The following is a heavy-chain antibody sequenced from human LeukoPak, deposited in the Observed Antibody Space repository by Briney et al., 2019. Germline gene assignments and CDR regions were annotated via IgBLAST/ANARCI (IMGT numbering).Heavy chain of an antibody. D-gene: IGHD2/OR15-2a*01. CDR1: GGSLSTHH. Sequence: SETLSLTCVVSGGSLSTHHWSWIRQSPGRGLEWIGYISDSGSTNYNPSLKSRVTISVDTSKNQFSLKLSSVTAADTAVYYCARNSQGFLPGNYWGQGTLVTVSS. CDR3: ARNSQGFLPGNY. J-gene: IGHJ4*02. CDR2: ISDSGST. V-gene: IGHV4-59*11.